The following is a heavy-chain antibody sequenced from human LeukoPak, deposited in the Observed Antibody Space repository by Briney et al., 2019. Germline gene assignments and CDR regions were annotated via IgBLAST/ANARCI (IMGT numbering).Heavy chain of an antibody. CDR2: IKEGGSEK. V-gene: IGHV3-7*01. Sequence: GRSLRLSCAASGFTFDDYAMHWVRQAPGKGLEWVANIKEGGSEKYYVDSVKGRFSISRDNAKNSLYPQMNSLRAEDTAVYYCATRGEVTARTKNAFGIWGQGTMVTVSS. J-gene: IGHJ3*02. CDR3: ATRGEVTARTKNAFGI. CDR1: GFTFDDYA. D-gene: IGHD2-21*02.